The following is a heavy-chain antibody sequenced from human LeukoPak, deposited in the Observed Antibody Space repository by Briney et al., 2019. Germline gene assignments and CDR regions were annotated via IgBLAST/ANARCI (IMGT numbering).Heavy chain of an antibody. CDR3: ARAYRSGENDAFDI. Sequence: GGSLRLSCAASGFTFSSYSMNWVRQAPGKGLEWVSSISSSSSYIYYADSVKGRLTISRDNAKNSLYLQMNSLRAEDTAVYYCARAYRSGENDAFDIWGQGTMVTVSS. D-gene: IGHD2-15*01. CDR1: GFTFSSYS. V-gene: IGHV3-21*01. CDR2: ISSSSSYI. J-gene: IGHJ3*02.